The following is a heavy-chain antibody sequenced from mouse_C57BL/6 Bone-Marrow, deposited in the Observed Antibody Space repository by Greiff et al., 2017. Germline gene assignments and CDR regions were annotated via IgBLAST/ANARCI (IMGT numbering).Heavy chain of an antibody. CDR1: GFNIKDDY. V-gene: IGHV14-4*01. CDR3: TTPTVTYEY. CDR2: IDPENGDT. Sequence: EVQLQQSGAELVRPGASVKLSCTASGFNIKDDYMHWVKQRPEQGLEWIGWIDPENGDTEYASKFQGKATITADTSSNTAYLQLSSLTSEDTPVYYSTTPTVTYEYWGQGATLSVSS. D-gene: IGHD4-1*02. J-gene: IGHJ2*01.